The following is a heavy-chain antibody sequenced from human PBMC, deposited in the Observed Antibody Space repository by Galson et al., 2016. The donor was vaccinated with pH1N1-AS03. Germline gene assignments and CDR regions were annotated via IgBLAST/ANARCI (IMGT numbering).Heavy chain of an antibody. Sequence: PALVKPTQTLTLTCTFSGFSLSTSGVGVGWIRQPPGKALEWLALIYWDDDKRYSPSLKSRLTITKDTSKNQVVLTMTNTDPVDTATYYCAHGPYWFDPWGQGTLVTVSS. CDR2: IYWDDDK. J-gene: IGHJ5*02. CDR3: AHGPYWFDP. CDR1: GFSLSTSGVG. V-gene: IGHV2-5*02.